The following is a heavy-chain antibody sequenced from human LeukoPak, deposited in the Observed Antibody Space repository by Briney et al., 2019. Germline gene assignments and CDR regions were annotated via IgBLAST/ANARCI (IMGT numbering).Heavy chain of an antibody. D-gene: IGHD2-2*01. J-gene: IGHJ5*02. V-gene: IGHV4-4*02. CDR1: GASISSTNW. CDR3: ARAQEGCSRASCYLEP. Sequence: SETLSLTCAISGASISSTNWWIWVRQPPGKGLEWIGEMHHSGRTNYNPSLKSRITISVDKSKNQVFLRLNSVAAADTALYYCARAQEGCSRASCYLEPWGQGTLVTVSS. CDR2: MHHSGRT.